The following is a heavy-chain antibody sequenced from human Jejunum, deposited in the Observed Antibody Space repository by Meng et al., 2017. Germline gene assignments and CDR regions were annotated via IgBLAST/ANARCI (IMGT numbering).Heavy chain of an antibody. CDR2: ISYDGINK. J-gene: IGHJ3*02. Sequence: GESLKISCAASGFTFSTYAMHWVRQAPGKGLEWAAVISYDGINKYYADSVKGRFTISRDNSKDTLYLQMNSLRAEDTAVYYCARIGYNFNLGNAFDIWGHGTRVTVSS. V-gene: IGHV3-30*04. D-gene: IGHD1-1*01. CDR3: ARIGYNFNLGNAFDI. CDR1: GFTFSTYA.